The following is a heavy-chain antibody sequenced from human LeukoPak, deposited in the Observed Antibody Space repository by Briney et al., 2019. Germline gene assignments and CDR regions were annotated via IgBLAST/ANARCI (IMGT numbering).Heavy chain of an antibody. V-gene: IGHV3-48*03. D-gene: IGHD6-19*01. CDR3: ARSWLAVACPEY. Sequence: PGGSLRLSCAGSGFTFRSYEMNWVRQAPGKGLEWVSYISSSGSTIYYADSVKGRFTISRDNAKNSVYLQMNSLRAEDTAVYYCARSWLAVACPEYWGQGTLVTVSS. J-gene: IGHJ4*02. CDR1: GFTFRSYE. CDR2: ISSSGSTI.